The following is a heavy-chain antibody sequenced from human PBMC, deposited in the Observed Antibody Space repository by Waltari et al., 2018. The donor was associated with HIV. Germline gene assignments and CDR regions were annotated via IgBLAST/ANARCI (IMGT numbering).Heavy chain of an antibody. D-gene: IGHD3-10*01. CDR2: ISAYKGNT. CDR1: GYTFTSYG. Sequence: QVQLVQSGAEVKKPGASVKVSCKASGYTFTSYGISWVRQAPGQGLEWMGWISAYKGNTNYAQKLQGRVTMTTDTSTSTAYMELRSLRSDDTAVYYCARDKTTYYYGSGVSYWGQGTLVTVSS. CDR3: ARDKTTYYYGSGVSY. J-gene: IGHJ4*02. V-gene: IGHV1-18*01.